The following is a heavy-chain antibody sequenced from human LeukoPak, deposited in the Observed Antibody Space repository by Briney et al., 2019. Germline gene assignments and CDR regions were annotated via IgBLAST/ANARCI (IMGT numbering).Heavy chain of an antibody. CDR2: TSGSGGST. CDR1: GFTFSTYA. V-gene: IGHV3-23*01. D-gene: IGHD1-26*01. CDR3: AKSYSGTRGRYYYYGMDV. Sequence: GGSLRLSCAASGFTFSTYAMSWVRQAPGKGLEWVSATSGSGGSTYYTDSVKGRFTISRDNSKNTLYLQMNSLRAEDTAVYYCAKSYSGTRGRYYYYGMDVWGQGTTVTVSS. J-gene: IGHJ6*02.